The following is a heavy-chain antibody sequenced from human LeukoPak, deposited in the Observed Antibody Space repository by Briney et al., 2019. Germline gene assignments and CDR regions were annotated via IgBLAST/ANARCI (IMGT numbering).Heavy chain of an antibody. CDR2: IRSKANSYAT. CDR1: GFTFSGSA. CDR3: TRRAKDDSSGYYST. Sequence: GGSLRLSCAASGFTFSGSAMPWVRQASGKGLEWVGRIRSKANSYATAYAASVKGRFTISRDESKNTAYLQMNSLKTEDTAVYYCTRRAKDDSSGYYSTWGQGTLVTVSS. V-gene: IGHV3-73*01. D-gene: IGHD3-22*01. J-gene: IGHJ5*02.